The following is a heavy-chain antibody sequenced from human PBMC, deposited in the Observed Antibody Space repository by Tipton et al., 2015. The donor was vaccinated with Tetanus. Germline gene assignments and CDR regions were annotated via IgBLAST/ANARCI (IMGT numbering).Heavy chain of an antibody. Sequence: TLSLTCTVSDGPVSSGGHYWGWVRQLPGKGLEWIGCIYYSGTTYYNPSLRSRLSISVDTSKNQFSLSLASVTAADTAVYYCARGSKGSTAWFPDHYGMDVWGQGTTVTVPS. V-gene: IGHV4-31*03. J-gene: IGHJ6*02. CDR2: IYYSGTT. CDR3: ARGSKGSTAWFPDHYGMDV. D-gene: IGHD6-19*01. CDR1: DGPVSSGGHY.